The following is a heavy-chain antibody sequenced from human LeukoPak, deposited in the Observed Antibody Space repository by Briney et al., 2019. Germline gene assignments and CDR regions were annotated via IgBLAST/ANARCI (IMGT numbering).Heavy chain of an antibody. D-gene: IGHD3-22*01. CDR2: ISSSSSYI. CDR1: GFTFSSYS. CDR3: ARAGYYYDSSGLPNAFDI. V-gene: IGHV3-21*01. J-gene: IGHJ3*02. Sequence: GGSLRLSCAASGFTFSSYSMNWVRQAPGKGLEWVSSISSSSSYIYYADSVKGRFTISRDNAKNSLYLQMNSLRAEDTAVYYCARAGYYYDSSGLPNAFDIWGQGTMVTVSS.